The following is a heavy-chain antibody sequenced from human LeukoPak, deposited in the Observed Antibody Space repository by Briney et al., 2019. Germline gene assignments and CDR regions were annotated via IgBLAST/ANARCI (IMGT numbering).Heavy chain of an antibody. CDR3: ARELRSDYGAFFDY. Sequence: ASVKVSCKASGYTFTSYGISWVRQAPGQGLEWMGWNSAYNGNTNYAQKLQGRVTMTTDTSTSTAYMELKSLRSDDTAVYYCARELRSDYGAFFDYWGQGTLVTVSS. V-gene: IGHV1-18*01. J-gene: IGHJ4*02. CDR1: GYTFTSYG. D-gene: IGHD4-17*01. CDR2: NSAYNGNT.